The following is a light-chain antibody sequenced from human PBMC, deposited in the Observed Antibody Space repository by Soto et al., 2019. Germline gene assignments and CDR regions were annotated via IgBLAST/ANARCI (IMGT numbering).Light chain of an antibody. V-gene: IGKV3-15*01. CDR2: GAS. CDR3: QQYNNWSGT. Sequence: EIVMTQSPATLSVSPGERATLSCRASQSVSSNLAWYQQKPGQAPRLLIYGASTRATGIPARFSGSGSGTEFTLTISILQSEDFAVYYCQQYNNWSGTFGQGTKLEIK. CDR1: QSVSSN. J-gene: IGKJ2*01.